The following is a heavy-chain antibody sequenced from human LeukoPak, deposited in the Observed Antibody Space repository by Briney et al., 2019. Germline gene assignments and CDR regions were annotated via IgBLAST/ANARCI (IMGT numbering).Heavy chain of an antibody. CDR1: GFTFSSYG. J-gene: IGHJ4*02. V-gene: IGHV3-33*01. Sequence: GSLRLSCAASGFTFSSYGMHWVRQAPGKGLEWVAVIWYDGSNKYYADSVKGRFTISRDNSKNTLYLQMNSLRAEDTAVYYCARGYDSSGYYYGLDYWGQGTLVTVSS. CDR2: IWYDGSNK. D-gene: IGHD3-22*01. CDR3: ARGYDSSGYYYGLDY.